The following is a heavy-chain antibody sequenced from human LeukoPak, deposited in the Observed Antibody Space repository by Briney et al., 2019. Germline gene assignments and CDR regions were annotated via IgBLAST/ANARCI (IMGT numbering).Heavy chain of an antibody. V-gene: IGHV3-23*01. CDR3: ANYRS. J-gene: IGHJ4*02. CDR2: ISGSGSST. Sequence: GGSLRLSCAGSGFTFSSYAMSWVRQAPGKGLEWVSGISGSGSSTHYADSVKGWFTISRDNSKSTLYLQMSSLRDEDTAVYYCANYRSWGQGTLVTVSS. CDR1: GFTFSSYA. D-gene: IGHD1-14*01.